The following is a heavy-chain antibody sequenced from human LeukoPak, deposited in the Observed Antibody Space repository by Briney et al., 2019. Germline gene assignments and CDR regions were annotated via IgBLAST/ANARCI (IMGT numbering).Heavy chain of an antibody. D-gene: IGHD6-13*01. CDR2: IYYSGST. J-gene: IGHJ4*02. CDR1: GGSISSYY. Sequence: SETLSLTCTVSGGSISSYYWSWIRQPPGKGLEWIGYIYYSGSTNYNPSLKSRVTISVDTSKNQFSLKLSSVTAADTAVYYCARSESAPIAAAGSFDYWGQGTLVTVSS. CDR3: ARSESAPIAAAGSFDY. V-gene: IGHV4-59*01.